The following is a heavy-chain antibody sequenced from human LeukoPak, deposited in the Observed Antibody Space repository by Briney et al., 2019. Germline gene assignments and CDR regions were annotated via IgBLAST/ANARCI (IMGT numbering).Heavy chain of an antibody. CDR3: CSSETGYCDSTSCCGY. Sequence: GGSLRLSCAASGFTFSGSAMHWVRQASGKGLEGVGRIRSKDKSYATAYGASVKGRFTISRDDSKSTVYLQMNSLKTEDTAVYYCCSSETGYCDSTSCCGYWGQGTLVTVSS. V-gene: IGHV3-73*01. J-gene: IGHJ4*02. D-gene: IGHD2-2*01. CDR1: GFTFSGSA. CDR2: IRSKDKSYAT.